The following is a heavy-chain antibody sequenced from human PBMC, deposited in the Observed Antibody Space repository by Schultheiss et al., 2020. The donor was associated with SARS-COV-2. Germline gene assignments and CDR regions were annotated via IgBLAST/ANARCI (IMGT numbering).Heavy chain of an antibody. Sequence: GGSLRLSFAASGFTFDDYGMSWVRQAPGKGLEWVAVISYDGSNKYYADSVKGRFTISIDNSKNTLYLQMNSLRAEDTAVYYCSKVVRGYYYYGMDVWGQGTTVTVSS. V-gene: IGHV3-30*05. CDR2: ISYDGSNK. CDR3: SKVVRGYYYYGMDV. J-gene: IGHJ6*02. CDR1: GFTFDDYG.